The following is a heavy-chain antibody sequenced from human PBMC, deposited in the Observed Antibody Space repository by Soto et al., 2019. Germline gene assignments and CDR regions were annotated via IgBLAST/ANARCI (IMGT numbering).Heavy chain of an antibody. D-gene: IGHD2-2*01. J-gene: IGHJ4*02. Sequence: QVQLVQSGAEVKKPGASVKVSCKASGYTFTGYAIHWVRQAPGQRLEWMGWINGDNGDTKYAQKFQGRVTITRDTSATTAYMELTSLGSEDTALYHGARGYCSSTRCQYYVDFWGQGTPVTVSP. CDR1: GYTFTGYA. V-gene: IGHV1-3*01. CDR3: ARGYCSSTRCQYYVDF. CDR2: INGDNGDT.